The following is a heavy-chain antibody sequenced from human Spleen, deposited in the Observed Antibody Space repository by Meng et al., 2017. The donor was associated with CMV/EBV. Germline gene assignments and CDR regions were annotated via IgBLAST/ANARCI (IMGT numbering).Heavy chain of an antibody. Sequence: GESLKISCKGSGYSFTTYWIGWVRQMPGKGLEWMGIIYPSDSDTRYSPAFQGQVTISVDKSITTAYLQWNSLKASDTAIYYCARQGDDFLSASYYYFGMDVWGQGTTVTVS. D-gene: IGHD3-10*01. J-gene: IGHJ6*02. CDR2: IYPSDSDT. CDR3: ARQGDDFLSASYYYFGMDV. CDR1: GYSFTTYW. V-gene: IGHV5-51*01.